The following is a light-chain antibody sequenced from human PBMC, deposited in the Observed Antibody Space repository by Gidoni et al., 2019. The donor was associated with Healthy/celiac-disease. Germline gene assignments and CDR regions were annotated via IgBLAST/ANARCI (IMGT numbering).Light chain of an antibody. CDR2: AAS. Sequence: DIQLTQSPSFVSASVGDRVPITCRASQGISSYLAWYQQKPGKAPKLLIYAASTLQSGVPSRFSGSGSGTKFTLTISSLQPEDFATYYCQQLNSYPRTFGQGTRLEIK. CDR1: QGISSY. V-gene: IGKV1-9*01. J-gene: IGKJ5*01. CDR3: QQLNSYPRT.